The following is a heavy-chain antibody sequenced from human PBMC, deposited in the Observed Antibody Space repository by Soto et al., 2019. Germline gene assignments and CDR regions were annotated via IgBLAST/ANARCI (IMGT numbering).Heavy chain of an antibody. J-gene: IGHJ4*02. CDR2: IHYSGDI. CDR3: ICNGNSTLEY. V-gene: IGHV4-4*02. Sequence: QVQLQESDPGLVKPSGTLSLTCAVSGASMTSSDWWSWVRQAPGQGLEWIGEIHYSGDINYDPSLRSRVTRSVDRSKNQFSLNLSSVTAADTVVDFSICNGNSTLEYWGQGTLVIVSP. CDR1: GASMTSSDW. D-gene: IGHD2-21*01.